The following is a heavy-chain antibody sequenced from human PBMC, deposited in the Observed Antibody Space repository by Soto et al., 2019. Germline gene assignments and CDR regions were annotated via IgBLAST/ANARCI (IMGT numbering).Heavy chain of an antibody. V-gene: IGHV3-74*01. Sequence: EVQLVESGGGLVQPGGSLRLSCAASEFTFSNHWMHWVRQAPGEGLVWVSRLNSGGSTTNYADSVKGRFTISRDNAKNTLYLQMNSLRAEDTAVYYCVRGGRLAYYMDVWGQGATVTVSS. J-gene: IGHJ6*03. D-gene: IGHD3-3*02. CDR3: VRGGRLAYYMDV. CDR1: EFTFSNHW. CDR2: LNSGGSTT.